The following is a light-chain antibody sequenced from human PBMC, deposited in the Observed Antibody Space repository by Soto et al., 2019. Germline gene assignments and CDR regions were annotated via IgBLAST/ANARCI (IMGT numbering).Light chain of an antibody. CDR1: NSNIGRNT. CDR3: AAWDESPNVPV. Sequence: QSVLTQPPSASGTPGQGVTISCSGSNSNIGRNTVNWYQQFPGAAPNLLIHSDNQRPSGVPDRFSGSRSGTSASLAISGLQSEDEADYYCAAWDESPNVPVFGGGTKLTVL. CDR2: SDN. J-gene: IGLJ3*02. V-gene: IGLV1-44*01.